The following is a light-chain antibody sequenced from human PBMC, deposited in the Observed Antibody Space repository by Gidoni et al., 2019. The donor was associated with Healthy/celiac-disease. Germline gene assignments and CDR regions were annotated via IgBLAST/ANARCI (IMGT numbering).Light chain of an antibody. CDR3: QSYDSSLSGV. CDR2: GNS. V-gene: IGLV1-40*01. Sequence: SVLTQPPSVSGAPGQRVTISCTGSSSNIGAGYDVHWYQQLPGTDPKLLIYGNSNRPSGVPDRFSGSKSGTSASLAITGLQAEDEADYYCQSYDSSLSGVFGGGTKLTVL. J-gene: IGLJ3*02. CDR1: SSNIGAGYD.